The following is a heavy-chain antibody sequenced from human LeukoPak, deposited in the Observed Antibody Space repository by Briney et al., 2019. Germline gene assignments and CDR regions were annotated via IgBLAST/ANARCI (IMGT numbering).Heavy chain of an antibody. CDR1: GYSFTSYW. Sequence: GESLKISCKGSGYSFTSYWIGWVRQMPGKGLEWMGIIYPGDSDTRYSPSFQGQVTISADKSISTAYLQWSSLKASDTAMYYCARRNVDTAMVPNFDYWGQGTLVTVSS. J-gene: IGHJ4*02. D-gene: IGHD5-18*01. CDR3: ARRNVDTAMVPNFDY. V-gene: IGHV5-51*01. CDR2: IYPGDSDT.